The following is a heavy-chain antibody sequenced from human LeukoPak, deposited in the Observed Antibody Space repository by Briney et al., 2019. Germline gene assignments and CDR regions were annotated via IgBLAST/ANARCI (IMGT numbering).Heavy chain of an antibody. CDR1: GFTFSSYW. CDR3: ARDGYRIAARYLGYYMDV. Sequence: GGSLRLSCAASGFTFSSYWMGWVRQAPGKGLEWVSFISSSSSYIYYADSVKGRFTISRDNAKNSLYLQMNSLRAEDTAVYYCARDGYRIAARYLGYYMDVWGKGTTVTVSS. CDR2: ISSSSSYI. J-gene: IGHJ6*03. V-gene: IGHV3-21*01. D-gene: IGHD6-6*01.